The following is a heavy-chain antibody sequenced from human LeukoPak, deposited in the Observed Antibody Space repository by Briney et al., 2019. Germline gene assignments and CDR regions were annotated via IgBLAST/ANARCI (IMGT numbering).Heavy chain of an antibody. Sequence: GGSLRLSCAASGFTFSSYAMSWVRQAPGKGLEWVSAIRGSGDRTHYADSVKGRFTISRDNSKNTLYLQMNSLRAEDTAVYYCAKSFGPVIAAAGTGADWGQGTLVTVSS. CDR1: GFTFSSYA. V-gene: IGHV3-23*01. D-gene: IGHD6-13*01. CDR2: IRGSGDRT. CDR3: AKSFGPVIAAAGTGAD. J-gene: IGHJ4*02.